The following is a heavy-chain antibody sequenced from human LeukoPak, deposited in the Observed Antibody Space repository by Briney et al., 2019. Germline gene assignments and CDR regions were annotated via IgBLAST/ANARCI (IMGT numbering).Heavy chain of an antibody. V-gene: IGHV4-34*01. J-gene: IGHJ4*02. Sequence: PSETLSLTCAVYGGSFSGYYWSWIRQPPGKGLEWIGEINHSGSTNYNPSLKSRVTISVDTSKNQFSLKLSSVTAADTAVYYCAREQHIVVVTAERIFDYWGQGTLVTVSS. CDR1: GGSFSGYY. D-gene: IGHD2-21*02. CDR2: INHSGST. CDR3: AREQHIVVVTAERIFDY.